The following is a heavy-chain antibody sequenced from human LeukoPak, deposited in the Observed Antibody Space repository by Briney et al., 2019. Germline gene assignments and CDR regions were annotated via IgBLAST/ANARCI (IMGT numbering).Heavy chain of an antibody. D-gene: IGHD3-10*01. V-gene: IGHV3-23*01. CDR2: ITGSGGST. CDR1: GFSLTNYG. Sequence: GGSLRLSCAASGFSLTNYGMHWVRQAPGKGLEWVSAITGSGGSTNYADSVKGRFTISRDNSKNTLYLQMNSLRAEDTAIYYCANRAGYSYGSWGQGTLVTVSS. J-gene: IGHJ5*02. CDR3: ANRAGYSYGS.